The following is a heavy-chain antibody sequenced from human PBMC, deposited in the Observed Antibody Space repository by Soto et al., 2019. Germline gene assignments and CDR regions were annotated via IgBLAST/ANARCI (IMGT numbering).Heavy chain of an antibody. CDR3: ARDDDYYNHSLDP. CDR2: ISSDGSNE. V-gene: IGHV3-33*01. Sequence: HPGGSLRLSCAASGFTFKNYGMHWVRQAPGNGLEWVTFISSDGSNENYADSVKGRFIVSRDNSKNMLFLQMNSLRVEDTAVYFCARDDDYYNHSLDPWGQGTLVTVSS. D-gene: IGHD3-10*01. CDR1: GFTFKNYG. J-gene: IGHJ5*02.